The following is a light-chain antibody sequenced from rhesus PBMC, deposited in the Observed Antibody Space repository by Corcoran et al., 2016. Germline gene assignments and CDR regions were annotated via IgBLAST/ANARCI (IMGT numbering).Light chain of an antibody. Sequence: DIQMTQSPSSLSASVGDKVTITCRASQGISSWLAWYQQKQGKAPKLLIYKESSLQSGVPSRFSGSGSVTDCTLTISSLQPEDFATYYCLQYSSSPFTFGPGTKLDIK. J-gene: IGKJ3*01. CDR2: KES. V-gene: IGKV1-22*01. CDR3: LQYSSSPFT. CDR1: QGISSW.